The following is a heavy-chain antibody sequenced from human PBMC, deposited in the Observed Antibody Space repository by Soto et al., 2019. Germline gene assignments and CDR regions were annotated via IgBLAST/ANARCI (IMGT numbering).Heavy chain of an antibody. Sequence: EVQLLESGGGLVQPGGSLRLSCAASGFTFSNYGMSWVRQTPGKGPEWVSAVSASGGGTYYADSVKGRFTISRDNSXXTLYLQMNSLRAEDTALYYCAKAKQGGVAGRSLDYWGQGTLVTVSS. D-gene: IGHD6-13*01. CDR2: VSASGGGT. CDR3: AKAKQGGVAGRSLDY. V-gene: IGHV3-23*01. CDR1: GFTFSNYG. J-gene: IGHJ4*02.